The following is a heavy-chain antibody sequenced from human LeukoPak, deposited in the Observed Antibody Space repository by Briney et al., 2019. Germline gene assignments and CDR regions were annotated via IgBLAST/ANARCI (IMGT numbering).Heavy chain of an antibody. CDR1: GFTFSSYT. D-gene: IGHD6-19*01. CDR2: ISCSGGST. V-gene: IGHV3-23*01. J-gene: IGHJ4*02. Sequence: GGSLRLSCAASGFTFSSYTMSWVRQAPGKGLEWVSAISCSGGSTYYADSVKGRFTISRENSKNTLYLQMNSLRAEDTAVYYCAKPLSSGWYLDYFDSWGQGTLVTVSS. CDR3: AKPLSSGWYLDYFDS.